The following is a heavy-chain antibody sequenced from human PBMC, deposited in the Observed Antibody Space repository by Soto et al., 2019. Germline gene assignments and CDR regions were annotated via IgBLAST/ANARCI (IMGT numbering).Heavy chain of an antibody. J-gene: IGHJ6*03. D-gene: IGHD4-17*01. CDR3: ARASTVTNYYYMDV. CDR1: GGSISRYY. Sequence: SETLSLTCTVSGGSISRYYWSWIRQPPGKGPEWVGYVYYSGSTNHNPSPKSRVTISVDTSKNQFSLRLSSVIAADTAVYYCARASTVTNYYYMDVWGKRTTVTVSS. V-gene: IGHV4-59*01. CDR2: VYYSGST.